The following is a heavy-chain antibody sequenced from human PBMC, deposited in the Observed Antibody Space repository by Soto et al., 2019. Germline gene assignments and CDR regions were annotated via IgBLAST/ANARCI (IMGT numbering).Heavy chain of an antibody. CDR3: ARGPELGYCSSTSCYAAFDY. D-gene: IGHD2-2*01. J-gene: IGHJ4*02. CDR1: GGSFSGYY. V-gene: IGHV4-34*01. Sequence: SETLSLTCAVYGGSFSGYYWSWIRQPPGKGLEWIGEINHSGSTNYNPSLKSRVTISVDTSKNQFSLKLSSVTAADTAVYYCARGPELGYCSSTSCYAAFDYWGQGTLVTVSS. CDR2: INHSGST.